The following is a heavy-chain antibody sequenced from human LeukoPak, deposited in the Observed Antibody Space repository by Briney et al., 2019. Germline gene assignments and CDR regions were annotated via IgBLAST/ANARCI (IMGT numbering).Heavy chain of an antibody. CDR1: GYTFTGCY. V-gene: IGHV1-2*06. CDR3: ARVLAYGGHPFDY. J-gene: IGHJ4*02. CDR2: INPNSGGT. Sequence: ASVKVSCKASGYTFTGCYMRWVRQAPGQGLGWMGRINPNSGGTNYAQKFQGRVTTTRDTSISTAYMELSRLRSDDTAVYYCARVLAYGGHPFDYWGQGTLVTVSS. D-gene: IGHD4/OR15-4a*01.